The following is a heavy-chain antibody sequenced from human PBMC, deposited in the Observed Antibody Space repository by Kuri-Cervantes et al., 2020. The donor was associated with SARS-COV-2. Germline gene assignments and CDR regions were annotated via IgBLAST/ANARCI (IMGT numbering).Heavy chain of an antibody. V-gene: IGHV1-2*02. J-gene: IGHJ3*02. CDR1: GYNFTGYF. Sequence: ASVKVSCKASGYNFTGYFIHWVRQAPGQRLDWLGWINPNNGDTVYAQKFQGRVTMSRDTSITTVFLDLSRLTSDDTAIYYCARDLEAVAGGAFDIWGQGTMVTVSS. CDR3: ARDLEAVAGGAFDI. D-gene: IGHD6-19*01. CDR2: INPNNGDT.